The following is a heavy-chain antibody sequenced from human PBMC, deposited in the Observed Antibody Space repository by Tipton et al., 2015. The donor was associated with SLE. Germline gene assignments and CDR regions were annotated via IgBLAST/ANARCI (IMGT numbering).Heavy chain of an antibody. Sequence: TLSLTCTVSGGSISSGSYYWSWIRQPAGKGLEWIGRIYTSGSTNYNPSLKSRVTISVDTSKNHFSLKLSSVTAADTAVYYCARGVYRAYGMDVWGQGTTVTVSS. CDR3: ARGVYRAYGMDV. D-gene: IGHD4-11*01. CDR1: GGSISSGSYY. J-gene: IGHJ6*02. V-gene: IGHV4-61*02. CDR2: IYTSGST.